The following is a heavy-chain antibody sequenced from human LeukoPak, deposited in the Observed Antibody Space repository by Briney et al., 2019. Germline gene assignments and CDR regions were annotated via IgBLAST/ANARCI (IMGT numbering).Heavy chain of an antibody. CDR2: VHLDGRT. Sequence: SETLSLTCGVSVGSISSTNWRTWIRQPPGKGLEWIGEVHLDGRTNYNPSVESRLTLSVDLFKNHISLKLTSVTAADTAVYYCAREGGFYRPLDYTGQGTLVTGSS. CDR3: AREGGFYRPLDY. D-gene: IGHD3-3*01. CDR1: VGSISSTNW. V-gene: IGHV4-4*02. J-gene: IGHJ4*02.